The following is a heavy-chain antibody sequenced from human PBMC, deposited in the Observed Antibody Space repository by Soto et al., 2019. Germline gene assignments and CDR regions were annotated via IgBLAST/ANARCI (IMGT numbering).Heavy chain of an antibody. CDR1: GGSMRSYY. V-gene: IGHV4-59*01. CDR3: ARDVLLKGDYCGESFRSLDAFDF. D-gene: IGHD3-16*02. Sequence: SETLSLTCSVSGGSMRSYYWSWIRQPPGKGLEWIGYFHNSGNPKYSSSLKSRVTISVDMSEKQSSLILTSVTAADTAVYWCARDVLLKGDYCGESFRSLDAFDFWGQGPMVTLSS. J-gene: IGHJ3*01. CDR2: FHNSGNP.